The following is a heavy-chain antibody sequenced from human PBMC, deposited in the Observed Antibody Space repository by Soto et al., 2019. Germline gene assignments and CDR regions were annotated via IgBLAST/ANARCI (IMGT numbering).Heavy chain of an antibody. CDR2: ISGSGGST. Sequence: EVQLLESGGGLVQPGGSLRLSCAASGFTFSNYAMSWVRQAPGKGLEWVSAISGSGGSTYYADSVTGRFTISRDTSKNPLFLQMNSLRAEDTAVYYCAKDRYCSGGSCYSEWAFDIWGQGTLVAVAS. D-gene: IGHD2-15*01. J-gene: IGHJ3*02. CDR1: GFTFSNYA. CDR3: AKDRYCSGGSCYSEWAFDI. V-gene: IGHV3-23*01.